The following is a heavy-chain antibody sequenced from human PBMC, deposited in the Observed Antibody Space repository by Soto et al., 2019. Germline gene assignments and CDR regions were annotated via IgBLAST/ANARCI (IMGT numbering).Heavy chain of an antibody. CDR1: GFSLSTGGVG. D-gene: IGHD2-21*02. Sequence: QITLKESGPTLVKPTQTLTLTCTFSGFSLSTGGVGVGWIRQPPGKALEWLALIYWDDDKRYSPSLKSRLTVTKDTSKNQVVLTMTNMDPVDTATYYCVHNHCGGDCLRSYSSHYYYGMDVWGQGTTVTVFS. J-gene: IGHJ6*02. CDR2: IYWDDDK. V-gene: IGHV2-5*02. CDR3: VHNHCGGDCLRSYSSHYYYGMDV.